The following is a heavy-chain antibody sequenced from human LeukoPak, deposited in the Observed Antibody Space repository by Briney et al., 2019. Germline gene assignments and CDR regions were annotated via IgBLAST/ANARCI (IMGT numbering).Heavy chain of an antibody. CDR2: IFSSGGSP. Sequence: PGGSLRLSCEASGFTFGSFAMYWVPQAPGKGLEWIAGIFSSGGSPHYADSVKGRFTISRDNSKNTVYLQINSLRAEDTAVYFCGKTTAGYSSGQKPAWPVDSWGQGTLVTVSS. V-gene: IGHV3-23*01. D-gene: IGHD5-18*01. CDR3: GKTTAGYSSGQKPAWPVDS. CDR1: GFTFGSFA. J-gene: IGHJ4*02.